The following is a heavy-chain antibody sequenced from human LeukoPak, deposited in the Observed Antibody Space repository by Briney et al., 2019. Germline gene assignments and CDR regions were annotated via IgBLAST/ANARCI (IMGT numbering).Heavy chain of an antibody. D-gene: IGHD6-19*01. CDR1: GGSISRHY. CDR2: IYYSGST. Sequence: SETLSLTCTVSGGSISRHYWSWIRQPPGKGLEWIGYIYYSGSTNYNPSLKSRVTISVDTSKNQFSLKLSSVTAADTAVYYCARAIAVAGTWAFDIWGQGTMVTVSS. V-gene: IGHV4-59*11. CDR3: ARAIAVAGTWAFDI. J-gene: IGHJ3*02.